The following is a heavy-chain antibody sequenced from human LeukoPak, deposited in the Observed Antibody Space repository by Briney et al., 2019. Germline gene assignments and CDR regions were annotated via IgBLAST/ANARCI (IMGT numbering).Heavy chain of an antibody. CDR2: IIPIFGTA. D-gene: IGHD3-3*01. J-gene: IGHJ5*02. V-gene: IGHV1-69*13. CDR1: GGTFSSYA. Sequence: ASVKVSCKASGGTFSSYAISWVRQAPGQGLEWMGGIIPIFGTANYAQKFQGRVTITADESTSTAYMELSSLRSEDTAVYYCARHPYYDFWSGYVSWGQGTLVTVSS. CDR3: ARHPYYDFWSGYVS.